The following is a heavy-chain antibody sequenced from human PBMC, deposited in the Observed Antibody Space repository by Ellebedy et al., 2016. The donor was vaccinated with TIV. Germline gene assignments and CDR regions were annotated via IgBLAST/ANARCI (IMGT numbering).Heavy chain of an antibody. V-gene: IGHV2-5*01. CDR2: IYWNDDK. Sequence: SGPTLVKPTQTLTLTCSFSGFSLSTSGVGVGWIRQPPGKALGWLTIIYWNDDKRYSPSLTSRLTITKDTSKNQVVLTMTNMDPVDTATYYCAHRGAPFSSGYGGDAFDIWGQGTMVTVSS. J-gene: IGHJ3*02. CDR1: GFSLSTSGVG. D-gene: IGHD5-12*01. CDR3: AHRGAPFSSGYGGDAFDI.